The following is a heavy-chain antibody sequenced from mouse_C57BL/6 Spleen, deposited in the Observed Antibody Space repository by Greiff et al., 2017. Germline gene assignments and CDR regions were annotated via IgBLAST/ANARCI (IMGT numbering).Heavy chain of an antibody. V-gene: IGHV2-2*01. D-gene: IGHD4-1*01. J-gene: IGHJ1*03. CDR3: ARELGRGGYFDV. CDR1: GFSLTSYG. Sequence: VQLQQSGPGLVQPSQSLSITCTVSGFSLTSYGVHWVRQSPGKGLEWLGVIWSGGSTDYNAAFISSLSISKDNSKSQVFFKMNSLQADDTAIYYCARELGRGGYFDVWGTGTTVTVSS. CDR2: IWSGGST.